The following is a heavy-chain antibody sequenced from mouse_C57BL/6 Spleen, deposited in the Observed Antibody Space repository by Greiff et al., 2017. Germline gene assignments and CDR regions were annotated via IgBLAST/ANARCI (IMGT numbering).Heavy chain of an antibody. CDR1: GYTFTSYD. D-gene: IGHD1-1*01. CDR3: ARFSYYYGSSHLFDV. Sequence: QVHVKQSGPELVKPGASVKLSCKASGYTFTSYDINWVKQRPGQGLEWIGWIYPRDGSTKYNEKFKGKATLTVDTSSSTAYMELHSLTSEDSAVYFCARFSYYYGSSHLFDVWGTGTTVTVSS. J-gene: IGHJ1*03. V-gene: IGHV1-85*01. CDR2: IYPRDGST.